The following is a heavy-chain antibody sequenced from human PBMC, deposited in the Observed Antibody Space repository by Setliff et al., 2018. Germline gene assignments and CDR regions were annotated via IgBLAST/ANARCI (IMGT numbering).Heavy chain of an antibody. J-gene: IGHJ6*03. CDR2: INPSGGST. CDR3: ARANVLRFLEWLLSGGDHYYYYYMDV. V-gene: IGHV1-46*01. D-gene: IGHD3-3*01. CDR1: GYTFTSYY. Sequence: GASVKVSCKASGYTFTSYYMHWVRQAPGQGLEWMGIINPSGGSTSYAQKFQGRVTMTRDTSTSTVYMELSSLRSEDTAVYYCARANVLRFLEWLLSGGDHYYYYYMDVWGKGTTVTVSS.